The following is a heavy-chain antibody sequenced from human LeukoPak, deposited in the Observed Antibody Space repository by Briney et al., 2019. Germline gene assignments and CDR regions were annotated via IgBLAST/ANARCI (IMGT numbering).Heavy chain of an antibody. J-gene: IGHJ3*02. D-gene: IGHD3-16*01. V-gene: IGHV3-23*01. Sequence: PGGSLRLSCAASGFTFSSYAMSWVRQAPGKGLEWVSGIRGSGGSTFYADSVKGRFTISRDNSKNTLYLQMNSPGAEDTAVYYCAKDRVTFGGADAFDMWGQGTMVTVSS. CDR2: IRGSGGST. CDR1: GFTFSSYA. CDR3: AKDRVTFGGADAFDM.